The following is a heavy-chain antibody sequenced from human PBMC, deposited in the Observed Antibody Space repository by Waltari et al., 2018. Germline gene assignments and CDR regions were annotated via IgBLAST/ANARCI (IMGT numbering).Heavy chain of an antibody. D-gene: IGHD3-3*01. V-gene: IGHV3-66*01. CDR2: IYSGGST. CDR3: ARGVDFWSGLFFDY. J-gene: IGHJ4*02. CDR1: GFTVSSNY. Sequence: EVQLVESGGGLVQPGGSLSLSCAASGFTVSSNYWSCVRRAPGKGLEWVSVIYSGGSTYYADSVKGRFTISRDNSKNTLYLQMNSLRAEDTAVYYCARGVDFWSGLFFDYWGQGTLVTVSS.